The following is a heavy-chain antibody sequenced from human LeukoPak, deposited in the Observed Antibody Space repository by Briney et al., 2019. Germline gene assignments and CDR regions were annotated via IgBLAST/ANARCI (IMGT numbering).Heavy chain of an antibody. CDR2: IIPIFGTA. J-gene: IGHJ1*01. D-gene: IGHD1-26*01. CDR1: GGTFRSYA. CDR3: ARAVVGAAAEYFQH. V-gene: IGHV1-69*05. Sequence: ASVKVSCKASGGTFRSYAISWVRQAPGQGLEWMGGIIPIFGTANYAQKFQGRVTITTDESTSTAYMELSSLRSEDTAVYYCARAVVGAAAEYFQHWGQGTLVTVSS.